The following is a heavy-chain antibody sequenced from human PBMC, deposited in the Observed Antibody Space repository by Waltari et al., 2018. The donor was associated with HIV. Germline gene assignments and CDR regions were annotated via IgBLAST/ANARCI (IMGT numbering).Heavy chain of an antibody. D-gene: IGHD2-8*01. CDR1: GGSFSGYY. J-gene: IGHJ6*02. V-gene: IGHV4-34*01. Sequence: VQLQLWGAGLLKPSETLSLTCAVHGGSFSGYYWSWNRQPQGKGLEWIGEINHSGSTNYNPSLKSRVTISVDTSKNQFSLKLSSVTAADTAVYYCARRDGLYCTNGVCYGMDVWGQGTTVTVSS. CDR3: ARRDGLYCTNGVCYGMDV. CDR2: INHSGST.